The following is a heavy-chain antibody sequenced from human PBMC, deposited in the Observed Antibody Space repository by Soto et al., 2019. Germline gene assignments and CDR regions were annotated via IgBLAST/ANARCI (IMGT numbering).Heavy chain of an antibody. Sequence: EVQLLDSGGGLVQPWGSLRLSCAASGFTFSSYAMNWVRQAPGKGLEWVSGISGSGGSTYYAASVKGWFTISRDNSKNTLYLQMNSLRAQDTAVYYCARREPGTYFDYWGQGSLVTVSS. CDR1: GFTFSSYA. CDR3: ARREPGTYFDY. CDR2: ISGSGGST. V-gene: IGHV3-23*01. D-gene: IGHD6-13*01. J-gene: IGHJ4*02.